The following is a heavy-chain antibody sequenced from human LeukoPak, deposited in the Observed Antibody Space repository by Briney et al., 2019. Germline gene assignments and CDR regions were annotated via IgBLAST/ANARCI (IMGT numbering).Heavy chain of an antibody. CDR1: GGSISSYY. Sequence: SETLSLTCSVSGGSISSYYWGWIRQPPGKGLEWIGTIYYSGSTYYNPSLKSRVTISVDTSKNQFSLKLSSVTAADTAVYHCARNLGGDPTWFDPWGQGTLVTVSS. CDR2: IYYSGST. D-gene: IGHD4-17*01. V-gene: IGHV4-39*07. CDR3: ARNLGGDPTWFDP. J-gene: IGHJ5*02.